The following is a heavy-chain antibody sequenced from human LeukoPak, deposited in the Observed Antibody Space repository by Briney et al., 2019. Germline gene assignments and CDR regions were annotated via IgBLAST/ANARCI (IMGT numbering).Heavy chain of an antibody. CDR3: ARDETFCSGGTCYTRGYFAF. CDR2: IKEDGSDK. Sequence: GGSLRLSCAASGFTFSSYWMSWVRQAPGKGLEWVANIKEDGSDKHYVDSVMGRFTISRDNAKKSLYLHMNGLRAEDTAVYYCARDETFCSGGTCYTRGYFAFWGQGTLVTVSS. J-gene: IGHJ4*02. V-gene: IGHV3-7*01. D-gene: IGHD2-15*01. CDR1: GFTFSSYW.